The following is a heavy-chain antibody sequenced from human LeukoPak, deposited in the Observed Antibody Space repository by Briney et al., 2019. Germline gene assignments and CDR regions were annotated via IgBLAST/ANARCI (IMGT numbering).Heavy chain of an antibody. D-gene: IGHD1-7*01. CDR2: ISAYNGNT. Sequence: ASVKVSCNASGYTFTSYGISWVRQAPGQGLEWMGWISAYNGNTNYAQKVQGRVTMTTDTSTSTAYMELRSLRSDDTAVYYCASDWNYVHDDFDIWGQGTMVTVSS. J-gene: IGHJ3*02. CDR1: GYTFTSYG. V-gene: IGHV1-18*01. CDR3: ASDWNYVHDDFDI.